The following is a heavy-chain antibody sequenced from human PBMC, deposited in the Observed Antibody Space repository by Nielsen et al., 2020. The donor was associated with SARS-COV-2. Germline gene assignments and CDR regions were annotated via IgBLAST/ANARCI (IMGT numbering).Heavy chain of an antibody. CDR3: TTEASVTARPVAFDI. V-gene: IGHV3-15*01. D-gene: IGHD6-6*01. Sequence: GESLKISCAVSGLTFSASWMSWVRQAPGKGLEWVARIKSKADGGTVDYTAPVKGRFTISREDSKNTLYLQRNSLKAEDAAVYYCTTEASVTARPVAFDIWGQGTMVTVSS. CDR1: GLTFSASW. J-gene: IGHJ3*02. CDR2: IKSKADGGTV.